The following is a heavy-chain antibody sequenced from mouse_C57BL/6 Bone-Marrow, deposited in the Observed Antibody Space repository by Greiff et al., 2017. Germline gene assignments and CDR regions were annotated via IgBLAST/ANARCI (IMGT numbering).Heavy chain of an antibody. D-gene: IGHD1-1*01. CDR3: ATNGSSIVVLVFDV. Sequence: VQLQQSGAELARPGASVKLSCKASGYTFTSYGISWVKQRTGQGLEWIGEIYPRSGNTYYNEKFKGKATLTADKSSSTAYMELRSLTSEDSAVYFCATNGSSIVVLVFDVWGTGTTVTVSS. CDR2: IYPRSGNT. J-gene: IGHJ1*03. CDR1: GYTFTSYG. V-gene: IGHV1-81*01.